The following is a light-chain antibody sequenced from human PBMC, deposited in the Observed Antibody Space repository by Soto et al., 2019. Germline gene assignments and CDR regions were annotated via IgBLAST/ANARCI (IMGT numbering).Light chain of an antibody. V-gene: IGKV3-20*01. CDR2: GAF. Sequence: EIVLTQSPGTLSLSPGERATVSCRASQSVSGSYLAWYQQKPGQAPRLLIYGAFNRAGGIPDRFSGSGSGTDFTLTISRLEPDDFATYYCQQYNSLWTFGQGTEVEIK. CDR1: QSVSGSY. J-gene: IGKJ1*01. CDR3: QQYNSLWT.